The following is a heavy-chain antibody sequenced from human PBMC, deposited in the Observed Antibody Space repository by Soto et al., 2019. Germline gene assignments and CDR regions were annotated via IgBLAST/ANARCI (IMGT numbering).Heavy chain of an antibody. CDR1: GYSVSSNSAA. V-gene: IGHV6-1*01. CDR3: ARSQTEWLLYAVAFDI. CDR2: TYYRSKWYN. J-gene: IGHJ3*02. D-gene: IGHD3-3*01. Sequence: PSHTLSLTCAISGYSVSSNSAALNWIRQSPSRGLEWLGRTYYRSKWYNDYAVSVKSRITINPDTSKNQFSLQLNSVTPEGTAVYYCARSQTEWLLYAVAFDIWGQGTMVTVSS.